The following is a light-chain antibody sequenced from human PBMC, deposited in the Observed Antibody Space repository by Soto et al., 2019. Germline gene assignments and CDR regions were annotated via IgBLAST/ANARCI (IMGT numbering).Light chain of an antibody. J-gene: IGLJ1*01. V-gene: IGLV1-47*01. CDR2: RNN. CDR1: SSNIGSNY. Sequence: QSVLTQPPSASGTPGQRVTISCSGSSSNIGSNYVYWYQQLPGTAPKLLIYRNNQRPSGVPDRFSGSKSGTSASLAISGLRSEDEADYYCAAWDASLSGPYVFGNGTKVTVL. CDR3: AAWDASLSGPYV.